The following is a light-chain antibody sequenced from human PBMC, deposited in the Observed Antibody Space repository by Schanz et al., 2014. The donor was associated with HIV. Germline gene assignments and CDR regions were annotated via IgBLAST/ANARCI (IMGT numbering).Light chain of an antibody. Sequence: QSALTQPASVSGSPGQSITISCTGTSSDVGGYNYVSWYQQYPGKAPKLMIFDVSNRPSGVANRFSGSKSGNTASLTISGLQAEDEADYYCQSYDSSLSGVVFGGGTKLTVL. J-gene: IGLJ2*01. CDR3: QSYDSSLSGVV. CDR1: SSDVGGYNY. V-gene: IGLV2-14*01. CDR2: DVS.